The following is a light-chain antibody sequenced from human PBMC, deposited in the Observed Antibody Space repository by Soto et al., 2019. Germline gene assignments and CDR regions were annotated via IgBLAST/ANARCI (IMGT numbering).Light chain of an antibody. CDR3: SSYTSSSTLLYV. J-gene: IGLJ1*01. V-gene: IGLV2-14*01. CDR1: SSDVGGYKY. CDR2: DGS. Sequence: QSALTQPASVSGSPGQSITISCTGTSSDVGGYKYVSWYQPHPGKAPKLMIYDGSNRPSGVSNRFSGSKSGNTASLTISGLQAEDEADYYCSSYTSSSTLLYVFGTGTKLTVL.